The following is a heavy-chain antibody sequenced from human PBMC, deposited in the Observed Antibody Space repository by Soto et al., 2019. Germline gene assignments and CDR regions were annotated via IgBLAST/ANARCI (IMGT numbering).Heavy chain of an antibody. J-gene: IGHJ4*02. D-gene: IGHD6-19*01. CDR3: ARGGLLPED. CDR1: GGSISSGGHS. V-gene: IGHV4-30-2*01. CDR2: ISHSGST. Sequence: QLQLQESGSGLVKPSQTLSLTCAVSGGSISSGGHSWSWIRQPPGKGLEWIGYISHSGSTYYNPSLKNRVTLSVDRSKNQFSMKLSSVTAEDTAVYYCARGGLLPEDWGQGTLVTVSS.